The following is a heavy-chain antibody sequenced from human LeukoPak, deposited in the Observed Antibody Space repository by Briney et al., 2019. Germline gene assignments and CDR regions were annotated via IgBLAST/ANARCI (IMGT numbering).Heavy chain of an antibody. V-gene: IGHV4-34*01. D-gene: IGHD1-14*01. CDR2: INHSGST. J-gene: IGHJ6*03. Sequence: SETLSLTCTVSGGSISSYYWSWIRQPPGKGLEWIGEINHSGSTNYNPSLKSRVTISVDTSKNQFSLKLSSLTAADTAVYYCARDRKYYYHMDVWGKGTTVTVSS. CDR1: GGSISSYY. CDR3: ARDRKYYYHMDV.